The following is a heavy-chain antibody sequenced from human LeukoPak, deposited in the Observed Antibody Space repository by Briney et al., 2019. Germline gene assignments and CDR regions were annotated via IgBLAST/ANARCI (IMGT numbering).Heavy chain of an antibody. CDR3: ARVAVIYYYYMEV. Sequence: GGSLRLSCPASGFTFSTYWMSWVRQAPGKGLEWVANIRQDGSEQYYVDSVKGRFTISRDNAKHSLYLQMNSLRAEDTAVYYCARVAVIYYYYMEVWGKGTTVTVSS. J-gene: IGHJ6*03. V-gene: IGHV3-7*01. D-gene: IGHD2/OR15-2a*01. CDR1: GFTFSTYW. CDR2: IRQDGSEQ.